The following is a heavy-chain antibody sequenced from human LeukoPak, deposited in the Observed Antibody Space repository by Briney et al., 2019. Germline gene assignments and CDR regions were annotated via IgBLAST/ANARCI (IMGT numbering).Heavy chain of an antibody. Sequence: SVKVSCKASGGTFSSYAISWVRQAPGQGLEWMGGIIPIFGTANYAQKFQGRVTITADESTSTAYMELSSLRSEDTAVYYCARGLYDILTGYPYYFDYWGQGTLVTVSS. CDR2: IIPIFGTA. CDR3: ARGLYDILTGYPYYFDY. CDR1: GGTFSSYA. J-gene: IGHJ4*02. D-gene: IGHD3-9*01. V-gene: IGHV1-69*13.